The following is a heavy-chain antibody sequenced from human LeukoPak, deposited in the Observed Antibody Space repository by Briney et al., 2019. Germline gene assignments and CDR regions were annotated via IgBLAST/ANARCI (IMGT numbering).Heavy chain of an antibody. CDR3: AGDSYSSGWYDY. V-gene: IGHV3-53*01. D-gene: IGHD6-19*01. CDR2: IYSGDST. CDR1: GFTVSSNY. J-gene: IGHJ4*02. Sequence: GGSLRLSCAASGFTVSSNYMTWVRQAPGKGLEWVSVIYSGDSTYYADSVKGRFTISRDNAKNSLYLQMNSLRAEDTAVYYCAGDSYSSGWYDYWGQGTLVTVSS.